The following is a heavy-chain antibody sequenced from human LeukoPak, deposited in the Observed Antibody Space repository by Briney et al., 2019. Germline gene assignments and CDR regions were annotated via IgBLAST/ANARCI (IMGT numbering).Heavy chain of an antibody. Sequence: ASVKVSCKASGYTFTGYYMHWVRQAPGQGLEWMGWINPNSGGTNYAQKFQGRVTMTRDTSISTAYMELSRLRSDDTAVYYCARAHRGGYSSSWGGYYYGMDVWGQGTTVTVSS. J-gene: IGHJ6*02. V-gene: IGHV1-2*02. CDR1: GYTFTGYY. CDR2: INPNSGGT. CDR3: ARAHRGGYSSSWGGYYYGMDV. D-gene: IGHD6-13*01.